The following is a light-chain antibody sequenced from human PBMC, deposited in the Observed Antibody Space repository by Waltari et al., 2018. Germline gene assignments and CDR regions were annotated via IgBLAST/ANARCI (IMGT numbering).Light chain of an antibody. CDR3: QQYSSYPHT. CDR1: QSISSW. Sequence: DIQMTQSPSTLSAFVGDRVTITCRASQSISSWLAWYQQKPGKAPKLLTDKASNLESGVPSRFSGSGSGTEFTLTISGLQPDDFATYYCQQYSSYPHTFGQGTKLEMK. V-gene: IGKV1-5*03. J-gene: IGKJ2*01. CDR2: KAS.